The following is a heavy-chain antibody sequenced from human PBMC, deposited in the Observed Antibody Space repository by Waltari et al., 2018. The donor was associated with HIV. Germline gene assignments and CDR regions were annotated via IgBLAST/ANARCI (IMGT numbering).Heavy chain of an antibody. J-gene: IGHJ3*02. CDR2: IYSGGST. Sequence: EVQLVESGGGLIQPGGSLRLSCAASGFTVSSTYMSWVRQAPAKGLEWVSVIYSGGSTYYADSVKGRFTISRDNSKNTLYLQMNSLRAEDTAVYYCARATYYYDSSALGAFDIWGQGTMVTVSS. D-gene: IGHD3-22*01. CDR1: GFTVSSTY. CDR3: ARATYYYDSSALGAFDI. V-gene: IGHV3-53*01.